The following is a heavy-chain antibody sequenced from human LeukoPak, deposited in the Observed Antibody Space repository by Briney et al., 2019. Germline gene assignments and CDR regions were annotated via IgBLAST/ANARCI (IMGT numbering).Heavy chain of an antibody. CDR1: GFTFSSYA. Sequence: GGSLRLSCAASGFTFSSYAMHWVRQAPGKGLEWVAVISYDGSNKYYADSVKGRFTISRDNSKNTLYLQMNSLRAEDTAVYYCARAHCSGGSCCHRVDYWGQGTLVTVSS. V-gene: IGHV3-30-3*01. D-gene: IGHD2-15*01. J-gene: IGHJ4*02. CDR3: ARAHCSGGSCCHRVDY. CDR2: ISYDGSNK.